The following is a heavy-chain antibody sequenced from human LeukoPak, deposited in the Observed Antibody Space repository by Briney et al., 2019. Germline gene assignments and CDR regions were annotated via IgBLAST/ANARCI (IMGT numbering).Heavy chain of an antibody. CDR1: GGSISRYY. CDR2: IYTSGST. J-gene: IGHJ6*02. CDR3: ALTYSSSWYSGYYYGMDV. D-gene: IGHD6-13*01. Sequence: SETLSLTCTVSGGSISRYYWSWIRQPAGKGLEWIGRIYTSGSTNYNPSLKSRVTMSVDTSKNQFSLKLSSVTAADTAVYYCALTYSSSWYSGYYYGMDVWGQGTTVTVSS. V-gene: IGHV4-4*07.